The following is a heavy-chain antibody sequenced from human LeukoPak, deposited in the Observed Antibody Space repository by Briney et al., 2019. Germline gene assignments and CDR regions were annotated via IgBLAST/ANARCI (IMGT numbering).Heavy chain of an antibody. CDR2: VNPKSTGT. CDR3: ARDVSRIVGYGLDI. Sequence: ASVKVSCKASGYTFTDYFMHWVRQAPGQGLEWRGWVNPKSTGTNIAQKFRGRVTLPHEKSSSTIYMEMSRLTSEDTAVYYCARDVSRIVGYGLDIWGQGTMVTVSS. V-gene: IGHV1-2*02. CDR1: GYTFTDYF. D-gene: IGHD4-17*01. J-gene: IGHJ3*02.